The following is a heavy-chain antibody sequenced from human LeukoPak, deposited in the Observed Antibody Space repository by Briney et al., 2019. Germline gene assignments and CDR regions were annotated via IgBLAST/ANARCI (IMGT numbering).Heavy chain of an antibody. CDR2: ISGSGGST. Sequence: GGSLRLSCAASGFTFSSYAMTWVRQAPGKGLEWVSAISGSGGSTYYAASVKGRFTISRDNSKNTLYLQMNSLRAEDTAVYYCAKDMEAVVTPRPNPFDYWGQGTLVTVSS. CDR3: AKDMEAVVTPRPNPFDY. D-gene: IGHD3-22*01. V-gene: IGHV3-23*01. J-gene: IGHJ4*02. CDR1: GFTFSSYA.